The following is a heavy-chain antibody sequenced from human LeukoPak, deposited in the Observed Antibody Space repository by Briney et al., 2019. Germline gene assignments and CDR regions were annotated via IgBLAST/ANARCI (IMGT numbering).Heavy chain of an antibody. D-gene: IGHD1-1*01. V-gene: IGHV3-48*04. J-gene: IGHJ4*02. CDR2: IGDSSTT. Sequence: GGSLRVSCAASGFTFNSYGMSWVRQAPGKGLEWVSYIGDSSTTYYADSVRGRFIISRDNAKNSLYLQMNSLRAEDTAVYYCTRDNPGMTSTDTWGQGTLVTVSS. CDR3: TRDNPGMTSTDT. CDR1: GFTFNSYG.